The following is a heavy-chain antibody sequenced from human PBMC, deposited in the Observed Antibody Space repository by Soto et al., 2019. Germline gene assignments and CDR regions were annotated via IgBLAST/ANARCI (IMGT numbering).Heavy chain of an antibody. CDR3: ARVSRRAWYSRSDNWFDP. V-gene: IGHV3-23*01. J-gene: IGHJ5*02. Sequence: GGSLRLSCAASGFTFSSYAMSWVRQAPGKGLEWVSAISGSGGSTYYADSVKGRFTISRDNSKNTLYLQMNSLRAEDTAVYYCARVSRRAWYSRSDNWFDPWGQGTLVTVSS. CDR1: GFTFSSYA. D-gene: IGHD6-13*01. CDR2: ISGSGGST.